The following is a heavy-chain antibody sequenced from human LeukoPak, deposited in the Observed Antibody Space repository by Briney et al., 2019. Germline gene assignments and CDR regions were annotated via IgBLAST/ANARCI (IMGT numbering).Heavy chain of an antibody. CDR3: AVKLRGSYRLRDY. V-gene: IGHV4-34*12. J-gene: IGHJ4*02. CDR1: GGAFSGFY. D-gene: IGHD1-26*01. CDR2: IIHNKGT. Sequence: SSETLSLTCAVSGGAFSGFYWSWIRQPPGKGLEWIGKIIHNKGTNYYPTLKSRVTISVDTSKNQFSLMLISVTAADTTVYYCAVKLRGSYRLRDYWGQGTLVTVSS.